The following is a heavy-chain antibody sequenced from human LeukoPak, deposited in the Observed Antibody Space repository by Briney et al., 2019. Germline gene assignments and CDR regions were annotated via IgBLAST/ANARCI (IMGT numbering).Heavy chain of an antibody. J-gene: IGHJ6*03. D-gene: IGHD5-18*01. Sequence: GESLKISCKGSGYSFTSYWIGWVRQMPGKGLEWMGIIYPGDSDTRYSPSFQGQVTISADKSISTAYLQWSSLKASDTAMYYCARADSYGPEGVYYYMDVWGKGTTVTVSS. V-gene: IGHV5-51*01. CDR3: ARADSYGPEGVYYYMDV. CDR1: GYSFTSYW. CDR2: IYPGDSDT.